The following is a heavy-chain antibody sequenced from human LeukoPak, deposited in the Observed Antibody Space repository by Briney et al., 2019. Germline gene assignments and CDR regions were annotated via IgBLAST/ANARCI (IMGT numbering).Heavy chain of an antibody. J-gene: IGHJ5*02. Sequence: SQTLSLTCAISGDSVSSNSAAWNWIRQSPSRGLEWLGRTYYRSKWYNDYAVSVKSRITINPDTSKNQFSLQLNSVTAADTAVYYCARHTNDYGDYGESGWFDPWGQGTLVTVSS. CDR3: ARHTNDYGDYGESGWFDP. D-gene: IGHD4-17*01. CDR1: GDSVSSNSAA. CDR2: TYYRSKWYN. V-gene: IGHV6-1*01.